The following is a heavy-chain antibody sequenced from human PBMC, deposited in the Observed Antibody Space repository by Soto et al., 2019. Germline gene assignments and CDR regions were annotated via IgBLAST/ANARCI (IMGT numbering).Heavy chain of an antibody. Sequence: ASVKVSCKASGYTFTSYGISWVRQAPGQGLEWMGWISAYNGNTNYAQKLQGRVTMTTDTYTSTAYMELRSLRSDDTTVYYCARDRYCSSTSCHQEYYYYYGMDVWGQGTTVTVSS. V-gene: IGHV1-18*04. CDR1: GYTFTSYG. CDR3: ARDRYCSSTSCHQEYYYYYGMDV. CDR2: ISAYNGNT. J-gene: IGHJ6*02. D-gene: IGHD2-2*01.